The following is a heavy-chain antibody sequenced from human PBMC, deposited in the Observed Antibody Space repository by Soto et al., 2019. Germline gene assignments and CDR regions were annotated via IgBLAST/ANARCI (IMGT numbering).Heavy chain of an antibody. D-gene: IGHD6-6*01. V-gene: IGHV1-69*01. CDR3: ASGRSSPNFDP. J-gene: IGHJ5*02. CDR1: GGTFTNYV. CDR2: LIPIFGAA. Sequence: QVPLVQSGAEVRKPGSSVKVSCKISGGTFTNYVISWLRQAPGQGLEWMGGLIPIFGAANLAQQFQGRVTITADESTSTVNMELSSLTSEDTAVYYCASGRSSPNFDPWGQGTLVTVSS.